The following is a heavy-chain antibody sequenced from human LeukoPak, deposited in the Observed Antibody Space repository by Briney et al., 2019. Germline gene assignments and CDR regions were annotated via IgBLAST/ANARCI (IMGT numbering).Heavy chain of an antibody. Sequence: PGESLKISCKGSGYSFTSYWIGWVRQMPGKGLEWIGIIYPGDSDTRYSSSFQGQVTISADKSIRTAYLQWSSLKASDTAIYYCARHHDYGDYGCFDYWGQGTLVTVSS. V-gene: IGHV5-51*01. D-gene: IGHD4-17*01. CDR3: ARHHDYGDYGCFDY. CDR1: GYSFTSYW. CDR2: IYPGDSDT. J-gene: IGHJ4*02.